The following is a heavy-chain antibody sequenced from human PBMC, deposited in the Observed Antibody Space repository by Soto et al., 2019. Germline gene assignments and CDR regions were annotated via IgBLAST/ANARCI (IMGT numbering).Heavy chain of an antibody. Sequence: EVQLLESGGGLVQPGGSLRISCAASGFTFSSYSMTWVRQAPGKGLEWVSAISGSGGSAYYADSVKGRFTISRDNSKNTLYLQMNRLRAEDTDVYYCAKKDSSWYHPAGDYWGQGTLVTVSP. D-gene: IGHD6-13*01. J-gene: IGHJ4*02. CDR2: ISGSGGSA. V-gene: IGHV3-23*01. CDR1: GFTFSSYS. CDR3: AKKDSSWYHPAGDY.